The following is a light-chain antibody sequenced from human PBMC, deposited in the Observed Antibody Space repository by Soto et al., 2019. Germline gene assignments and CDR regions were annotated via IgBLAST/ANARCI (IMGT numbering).Light chain of an antibody. CDR2: GAS. J-gene: IGKJ4*01. CDR3: QQFGSSPPT. CDR1: QTVSGSY. V-gene: IGKV3-20*01. Sequence: EIVLTQSPGTLSLSPGERATLSCRASQTVSGSYLVWYQQKPGQAPRLFIYGASSRATGIPDRFSGSGSGTDITLTISRLEPEDIAVYYCQQFGSSPPTVGGGTKVEIK.